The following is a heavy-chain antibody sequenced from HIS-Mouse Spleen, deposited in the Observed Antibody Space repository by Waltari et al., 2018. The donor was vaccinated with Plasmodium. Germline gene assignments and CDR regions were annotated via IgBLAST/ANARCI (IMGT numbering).Heavy chain of an antibody. D-gene: IGHD7-27*01. CDR1: GYTFTHPF. J-gene: IGHJ3*02. V-gene: IGHV1-2*02. Sequence: QVQLAQSGAEVTKPGASVKVSFTASGYTFTHPFTHRVRQAPGQGREWMGWMNPNSGGTNDAQRFQGRVTMTRDTSISTAYMELSRLRADDTAVYYCARDPKQLGSAFDIWGQGTMVTVSS. CDR3: ARDPKQLGSAFDI. CDR2: MNPNSGGT.